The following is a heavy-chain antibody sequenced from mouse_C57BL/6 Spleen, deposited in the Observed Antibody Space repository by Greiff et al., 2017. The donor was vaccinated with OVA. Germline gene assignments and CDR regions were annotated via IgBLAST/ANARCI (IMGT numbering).Heavy chain of an antibody. D-gene: IGHD3-2*02. J-gene: IGHJ3*01. CDR2: IDPSDSYT. V-gene: IGHV1-50*01. CDR3: ARETAQATGAY. Sequence: QVQLQQPGAELVKPGASVKLSCKASGYTFTSYWMQWVKQRPGQGLEWIGEIDPSDSYTNYNQKFKGKATLTVDTSSSTAYMQLSRLTSEDSAVYYCARETAQATGAYWGQGTLVTVSA. CDR1: GYTFTSYW.